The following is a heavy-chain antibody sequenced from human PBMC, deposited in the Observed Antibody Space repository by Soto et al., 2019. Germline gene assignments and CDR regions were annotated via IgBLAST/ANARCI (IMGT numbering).Heavy chain of an antibody. CDR2: ISGSSDVA. CDR3: AKYSGDFPVYNGLNV. Sequence: VRLSESGGDLVQTGGSLRLSCAASGFSSSTSAMNWVRQAPGKGPEWISLISGSSDVAYYAESVTGRFTSSRDNSKNTLYLQMKRLRVEDTAIYYCAKYSGDFPVYNGLNVWGQGTTVIVSS. CDR1: GFSSSTSA. J-gene: IGHJ6*02. V-gene: IGHV3-23*01. D-gene: IGHD1-26*01.